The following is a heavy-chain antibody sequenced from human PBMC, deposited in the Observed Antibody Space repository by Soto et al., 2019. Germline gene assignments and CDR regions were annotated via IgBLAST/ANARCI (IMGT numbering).Heavy chain of an antibody. CDR3: IGSFPF. CDR2: IRSQPYGGTA. CDR1: GFPFGNFL. V-gene: IGHV3-49*03. J-gene: IGHJ4*02. D-gene: IGHD3-10*01. Sequence: EVYLVESGGGLVEPGRSLRLSCTASGFPFGNFLMSWFRQAPGKGMEWVGFIRSQPYGGTAEYSAYVRGRFTISRDDYKGIAYLQMNSLKTEDSGVYYCIGSFPFGGQGTLVTVSS.